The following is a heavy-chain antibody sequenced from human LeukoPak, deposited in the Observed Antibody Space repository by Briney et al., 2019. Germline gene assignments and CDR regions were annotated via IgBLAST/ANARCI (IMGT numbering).Heavy chain of an antibody. J-gene: IGHJ4*02. CDR1: GSTYSRHA. V-gene: IGHV3-30-3*01. CDR3: TKLLHGGDSSAYYANY. D-gene: IGHD3-22*01. CDR2: ISYDGGRT. Sequence: GGSLRLSCAASGSTYSRHAMHWVRQAPSKGLEGVAVISYDGGRTFYADSVKGRFSLSRGNSKNTLYLQMNSLNVEDPAGYYFTKLLHGGDSSAYYANYWGQGTLVTVSS.